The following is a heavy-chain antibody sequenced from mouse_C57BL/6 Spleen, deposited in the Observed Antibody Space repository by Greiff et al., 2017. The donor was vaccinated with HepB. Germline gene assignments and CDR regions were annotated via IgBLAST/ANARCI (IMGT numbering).Heavy chain of an antibody. CDR1: GYTFTSYW. D-gene: IGHD4-1*01. CDR3: AIERTGYAMDY. J-gene: IGHJ4*01. CDR2: IHPSDSDT. Sequence: QVQLKQPGAELVKPGASVKVSCKASGYTFTSYWMHWVKQRPGQGLEWIGRIHPSDSDTNYNQKFKGKATLTVDKSSSTAYMQLSSLTSEDSAVYYCAIERTGYAMDYWGQGTSVTVSS. V-gene: IGHV1-74*01.